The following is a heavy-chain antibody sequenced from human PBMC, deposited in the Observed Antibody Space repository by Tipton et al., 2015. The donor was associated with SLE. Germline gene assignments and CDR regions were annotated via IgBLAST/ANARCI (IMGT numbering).Heavy chain of an antibody. J-gene: IGHJ4*02. CDR2: ISPSVST. V-gene: IGHV4-34*01. CDR3: ASYRLGNRMFDY. D-gene: IGHD3-16*02. Sequence: TLSLTCTVSGGSISNYYWSWIRQSPGKGLEWIGEISPSVSTNYNPSLKSRVTMSLDTSKNQFSLKLSSVTAADTAFYFCASYRLGNRMFDYWGQGTLVTVSS. CDR1: GGSISNYY.